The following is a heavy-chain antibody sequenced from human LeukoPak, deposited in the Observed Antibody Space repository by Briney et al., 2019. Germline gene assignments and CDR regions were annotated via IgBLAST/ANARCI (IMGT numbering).Heavy chain of an antibody. CDR2: ISGSGDST. V-gene: IGHV3-23*01. D-gene: IGHD2-2*02. CDR3: PKGCASTSCYTSEY. Sequence: GGSLRLSCVASGFTFSSYAMSWVRQAPGRGLEWVSTISGSGDSTYYADSVKGRFTISRDNSKNTLYLQMNSLRPEDTAVYYCPKGCASTSCYTSEYWGQGTLVTVSS. J-gene: IGHJ4*02. CDR1: GFTFSSYA.